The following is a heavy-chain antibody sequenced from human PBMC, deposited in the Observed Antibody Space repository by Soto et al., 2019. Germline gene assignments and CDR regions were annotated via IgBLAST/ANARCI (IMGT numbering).Heavy chain of an antibody. CDR1: GGTLSDYA. CDR3: AVAAVREIMAQESSGMAV. V-gene: IGHV1-69*01. Sequence: QVQLVQSGAEVKTPGSSVKVSCKASGGTLSDYAISWVRQAPGQGLEWMGGIMPTVDSANYAQNFQGRLTISADESTSTANLELSSLRSDDTAVYYCAVAAVREIMAQESSGMAVWGQGTMVIVSS. D-gene: IGHD3-10*01. J-gene: IGHJ6*02. CDR2: IMPTVDSA.